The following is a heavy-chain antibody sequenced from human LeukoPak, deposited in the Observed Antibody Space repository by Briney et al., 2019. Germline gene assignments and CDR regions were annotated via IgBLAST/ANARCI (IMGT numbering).Heavy chain of an antibody. V-gene: IGHV4-59*01. Sequence: SETLSLTCIVSGGSISGYYWSWIRQPPGKGLEWIGYIYYSGSTTYNPSLKGRVTISLDTSNNQFSLKLSSVTAADTAVYYCARHTVVPAAIAYYFDYGGQGTLVTVSS. J-gene: IGHJ4*02. CDR1: GGSISGYY. CDR2: IYYSGST. D-gene: IGHD2-2*01. CDR3: ARHTVVPAAIAYYFDY.